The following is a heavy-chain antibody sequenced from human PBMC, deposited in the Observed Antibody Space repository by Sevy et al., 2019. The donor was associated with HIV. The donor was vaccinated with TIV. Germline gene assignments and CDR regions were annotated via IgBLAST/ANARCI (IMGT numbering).Heavy chain of an antibody. Sequence: GGSLRLSCAASGFTLSSYSMNWVRQAPGKGLQWVSYIGLRSKMIYYADSVRGRFTISRDNAKNSVYLQMNSLRDEDTAEYCCVGDQNWSFDYWGQGTLVTVSS. CDR1: GFTLSSYS. J-gene: IGHJ4*02. V-gene: IGHV3-48*02. CDR2: IGLRSKMI. CDR3: VGDQNWSFDY.